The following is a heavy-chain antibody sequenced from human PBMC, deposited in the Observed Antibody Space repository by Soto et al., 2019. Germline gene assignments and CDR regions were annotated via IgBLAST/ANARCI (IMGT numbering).Heavy chain of an antibody. Sequence: GGSLRLSCAASGFTFSSYSMNWVRQAPGKGLEWVSSISSSSSYIYYADSVKGRFTISRDNAKNSLYLQMNSLRAEDTAVYYCARDENYYDSSGYYPAEYFQHWGQGTLVTVSS. J-gene: IGHJ1*01. CDR3: ARDENYYDSSGYYPAEYFQH. V-gene: IGHV3-21*01. D-gene: IGHD3-22*01. CDR1: GFTFSSYS. CDR2: ISSSSSYI.